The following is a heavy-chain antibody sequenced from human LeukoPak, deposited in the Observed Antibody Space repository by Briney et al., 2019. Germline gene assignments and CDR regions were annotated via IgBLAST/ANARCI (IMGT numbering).Heavy chain of an antibody. J-gene: IGHJ4*02. D-gene: IGHD1-26*01. CDR2: ISAYNGNT. CDR3: AREPDPSYSGTPDY. Sequence: ASVKVSCKASGYTLTSYGISWVRQAPGQGLEWMGWISAYNGNTNYAQKLQGRVTMTTDTSTSTAYMELRSLRSDDTAVYYCAREPDPSYSGTPDYWGQGTLVTVSS. V-gene: IGHV1-18*01. CDR1: GYTLTSYG.